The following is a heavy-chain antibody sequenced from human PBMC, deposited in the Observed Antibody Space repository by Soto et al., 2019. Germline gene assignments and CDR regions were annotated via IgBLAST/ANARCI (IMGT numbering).Heavy chain of an antibody. V-gene: IGHV3-23*01. Sequence: GGSLRLSCVASGFTFSSFAMSWVRQAPGKGLEWVSAIGGSGGSTYYADSVKGRFTISRDNSKNMVYLQMNSLRAEDTAVYYCARVMRDSYFDYWGQRTLVTVSS. CDR2: IGGSGGST. CDR3: ARVMRDSYFDY. D-gene: IGHD2-8*01. J-gene: IGHJ4*02. CDR1: GFTFSSFA.